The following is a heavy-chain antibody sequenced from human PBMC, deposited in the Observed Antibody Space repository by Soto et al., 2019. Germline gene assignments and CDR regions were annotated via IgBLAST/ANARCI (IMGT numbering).Heavy chain of an antibody. V-gene: IGHV3-23*01. CDR1: GFTFSSYG. Sequence: GGSLRLSCAASGFTFSSYGMSWDRQAPGKGLEWVAGIPVIGERRYYADSVKGRFTISRDNAKNTLYLQMNSLRVEDAAVYFCAREGDRYGTVCFDSWGQGTLVTVSS. D-gene: IGHD1-1*01. J-gene: IGHJ4*02. CDR3: AREGDRYGTVCFDS. CDR2: IPVIGERR.